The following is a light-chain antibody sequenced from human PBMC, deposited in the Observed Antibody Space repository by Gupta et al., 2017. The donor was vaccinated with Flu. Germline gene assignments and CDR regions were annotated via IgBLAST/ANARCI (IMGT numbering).Light chain of an antibody. CDR1: SSNIGNNP. Sequence: QSVLTQPPSASGTPGQRVTISCSGSSSNIGNNPENWYQQVPGTAPTLLIYTNNQRPSGVPDRFSGAKSGASASLAISGLQSEDEADYYCSTWDDSLDGPDVVFGGGTKLTVL. CDR3: STWDDSLDGPDVV. J-gene: IGLJ2*01. V-gene: IGLV1-44*01. CDR2: TNN.